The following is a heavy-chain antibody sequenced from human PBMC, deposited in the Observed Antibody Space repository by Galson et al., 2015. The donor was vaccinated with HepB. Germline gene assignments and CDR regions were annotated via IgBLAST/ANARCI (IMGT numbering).Heavy chain of an antibody. J-gene: IGHJ5*02. D-gene: IGHD6-13*01. CDR3: ARGARYSSSWPAGNWFDP. V-gene: IGHV5-51*03. Sequence: QSGAEVKKPGESLKISCKGSGYSFTSYWIGWVRQMLGKGLEWMGIIYPGDSDTRYSPSFQGQVTISADKSISTAYLQWSSLKASDTAMYYCARGARYSSSWPAGNWFDPWGQGTLVTVSS. CDR1: GYSFTSYW. CDR2: IYPGDSDT.